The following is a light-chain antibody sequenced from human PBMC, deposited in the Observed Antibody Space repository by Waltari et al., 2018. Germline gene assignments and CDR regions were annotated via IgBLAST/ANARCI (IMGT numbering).Light chain of an antibody. CDR1: QSVSRT. J-gene: IGKJ1*01. Sequence: EIVLTQSPGTLSLSPGEIATLSCRASQSVSRTLAWYQQKPGQAPRLLIYDASIRATGIPDRFRGSGSGTDFSLNISRLEPEDFAVYYCQKYGTLPATFGQGTKVEIK. V-gene: IGKV3-20*01. CDR3: QKYGTLPAT. CDR2: DAS.